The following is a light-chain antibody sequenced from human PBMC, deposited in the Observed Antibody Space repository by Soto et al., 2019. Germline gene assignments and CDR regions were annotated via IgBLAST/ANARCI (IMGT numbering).Light chain of an antibody. Sequence: EIVLTQSPATLSLSPGERATLSCRASQSVSSSLAWYQQKPGQAPRLLINDASNRATGIPARFSGSGSGTDFTLTISSLEPEDFAVYYCQQSNNPLTFGGGTKVEIK. CDR3: QQSNNPLT. V-gene: IGKV3-11*01. CDR2: DAS. J-gene: IGKJ4*01. CDR1: QSVSSS.